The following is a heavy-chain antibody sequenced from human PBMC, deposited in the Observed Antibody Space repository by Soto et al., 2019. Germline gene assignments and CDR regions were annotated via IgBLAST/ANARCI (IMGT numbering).Heavy chain of an antibody. Sequence: SETLSLTCAVSGGSFTSNNWWTRVRQPPGQGLEWIGEIYRTGSTNYNPSLKSRVTISLDKSENQFSLKVTSLTAADTAVYYCASRDPGTSVDYWGQGTLVTVSS. J-gene: IGHJ4*02. V-gene: IGHV4-4*02. CDR3: ASRDPGTSVDY. CDR1: GGSFTSNNW. CDR2: IYRTGST. D-gene: IGHD1-7*01.